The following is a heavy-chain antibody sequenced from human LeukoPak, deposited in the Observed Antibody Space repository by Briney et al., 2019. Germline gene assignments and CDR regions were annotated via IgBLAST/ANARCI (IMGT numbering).Heavy chain of an antibody. Sequence: ASVKVSCKASGYTFSGYYMHWVRQAPGQGLEWMGWISAYNGNTNYAQKFQGRVTMTTDTSTSTAYMELSSLRSEDTAVYYCARDYYDSSGTPYYFDYWGQGTLVTVSS. D-gene: IGHD3-22*01. CDR3: ARDYYDSSGTPYYFDY. CDR1: GYTFSGYY. J-gene: IGHJ4*02. V-gene: IGHV1-18*04. CDR2: ISAYNGNT.